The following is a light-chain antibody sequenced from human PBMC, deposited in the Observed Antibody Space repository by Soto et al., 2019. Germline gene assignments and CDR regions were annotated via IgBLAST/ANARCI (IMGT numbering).Light chain of an antibody. Sequence: DIQMTQSPSTLSASVGDRVTITCRASQSISSWLAWYQQKPGKAPKLLIYDASSLESGVPSRFSGSGSGTEFTLTISSLQPDDLATYYCQQYNSYWATFGQGTKVEIK. V-gene: IGKV1-5*01. CDR1: QSISSW. CDR2: DAS. J-gene: IGKJ1*01. CDR3: QQYNSYWAT.